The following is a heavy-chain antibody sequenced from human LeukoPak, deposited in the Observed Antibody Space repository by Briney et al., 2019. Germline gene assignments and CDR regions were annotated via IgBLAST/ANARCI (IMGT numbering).Heavy chain of an antibody. CDR2: IYPRDGST. CDR1: GYTFTSNY. J-gene: IGHJ4*02. CDR3: ARDQNSVLAPDY. Sequence: ASVTVSCKASGYTFTSNYIHWVRQAPGQGLEWMGMIYPRDGSTSYAQKFQGRVTVTRDTSTSTVHMELSGLRSEDTAVYYCARDQNSVLAPDYWGQGTLVTVSS. V-gene: IGHV1-46*01. D-gene: IGHD2-8*01.